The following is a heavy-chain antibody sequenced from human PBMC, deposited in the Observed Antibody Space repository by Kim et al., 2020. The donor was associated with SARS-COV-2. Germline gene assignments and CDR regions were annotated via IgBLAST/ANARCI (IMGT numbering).Heavy chain of an antibody. V-gene: IGHV1-69*13. CDR3: ARVPVRGVPVYYGMDV. D-gene: IGHD3-10*01. CDR1: GGTFSSYA. CDR2: IIPIFGTA. Sequence: SVKVSCKASGGTFSSYAISWVRQAPGQGLEWMGGIIPIFGTANYAQKFQGRVTITADESTSTAYMELSSLRSEDTAVYYCARVPVRGVPVYYGMDVWGQGTTVTVSS. J-gene: IGHJ6*02.